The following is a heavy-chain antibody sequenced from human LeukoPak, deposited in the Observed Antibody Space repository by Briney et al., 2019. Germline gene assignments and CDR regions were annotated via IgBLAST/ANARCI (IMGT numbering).Heavy chain of an antibody. D-gene: IGHD3/OR15-3a*01. CDR1: GGSISSSSYY. J-gene: IGHJ4*02. CDR3: ARQTGSGLFILP. Sequence: SETLSLTCTVSGGSISSSSYYWGWIRQPPGKGLEWIGTIYHSGTYYNPSLESRVTISIDTSKNQFSLRLTSVTAADTAVYYCARQTGSGLFILPGGQGTLVTVSS. V-gene: IGHV4-39*01. CDR2: IYHSGT.